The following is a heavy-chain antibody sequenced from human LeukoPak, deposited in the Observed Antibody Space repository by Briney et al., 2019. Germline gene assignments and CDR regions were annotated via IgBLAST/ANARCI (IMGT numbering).Heavy chain of an antibody. D-gene: IGHD4-17*01. CDR1: GFTLSSYA. V-gene: IGHV3-23*01. CDR3: AREEGGDYVRYFDY. J-gene: IGHJ4*02. Sequence: GGSLRLSCAASGFTLSSYAMSWVRQAPGKGLEWVSAISDSGNTYHADSVKGRFTISRDSSKNTLFLQMNRLRPEDAAVYYCAREEGGDYVRYFDYWGQGTLVTVSS. CDR2: ISDSGNT.